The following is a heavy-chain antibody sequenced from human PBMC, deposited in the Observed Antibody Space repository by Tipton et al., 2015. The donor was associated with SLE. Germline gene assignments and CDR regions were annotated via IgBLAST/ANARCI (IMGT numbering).Heavy chain of an antibody. J-gene: IGHJ4*02. CDR2: ISYDGSNK. CDR3: ARDPGVWEFDY. D-gene: IGHD1-26*01. CDR1: GFTFSDYV. V-gene: IGHV3-30*12. Sequence: SLRLSCAASGFTFSDYVMHWVRQAPGKGLEWVAVISYDGSNKYYADSVKGRFTISRDDTNSSMFLQMNSLRAEDTAIYYCARDPGVWEFDYWGQGTVVTVSS.